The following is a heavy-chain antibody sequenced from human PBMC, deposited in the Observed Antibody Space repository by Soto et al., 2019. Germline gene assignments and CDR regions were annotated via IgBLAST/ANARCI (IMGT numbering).Heavy chain of an antibody. V-gene: IGHV3-48*03. Sequence: PGGSLRLSCAASGFTFSNYEMSWVRQAPGKGLEWVSYINSGGASIKYADSVKGRFTISRDNAWSSLYLQMNSLRDEDTAVYYCARENYGDAFDFWGQGTLVTVSS. CDR2: INSGGASI. CDR3: ARENYGDAFDF. CDR1: GFTFSNYE. J-gene: IGHJ4*02. D-gene: IGHD4-17*01.